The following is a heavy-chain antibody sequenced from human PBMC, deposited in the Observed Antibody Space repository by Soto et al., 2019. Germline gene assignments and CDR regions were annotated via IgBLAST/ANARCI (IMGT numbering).Heavy chain of an antibody. J-gene: IGHJ4*02. D-gene: IGHD4-17*01. Sequence: QVQLMQSGAEVKKPGASVKVSCKASGYTFTNYGFSWVRQAPGQGLEWMGWINAYNGNTNYAQKFQGRVTVTKDTSTSTANMELGGRGSDDPAVYHCGGGGGGDYAFEYWGRGTLVTVSS. CDR2: INAYNGNT. V-gene: IGHV1-18*01. CDR1: GYTFTNYG. CDR3: GGGGGGDYAFEY.